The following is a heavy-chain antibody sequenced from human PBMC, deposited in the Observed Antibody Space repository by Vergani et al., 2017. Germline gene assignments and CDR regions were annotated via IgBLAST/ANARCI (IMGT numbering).Heavy chain of an antibody. CDR2: IYYSGST. D-gene: IGHD2-2*01. J-gene: IGHJ5*02. CDR1: GGSICSSSYY. Sequence: QLQLQESGPGLVKPSETLSLTCTVSGGSICSSSYYWGWIRQPPGKGLEWIGSIYYSGSTYYNPSLKSRVTISVDTSKNQFSLKLSSVTAADTAVYYCARAGLYCSSTSCYPDNWFDPWGQGSLVTVSS. V-gene: IGHV4-39*07. CDR3: ARAGLYCSSTSCYPDNWFDP.